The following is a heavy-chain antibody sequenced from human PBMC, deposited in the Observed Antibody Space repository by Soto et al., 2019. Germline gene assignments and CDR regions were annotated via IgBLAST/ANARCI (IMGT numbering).Heavy chain of an antibody. CDR3: AASYGSGYRAFDY. CDR2: INPILSMS. D-gene: IGHD3-10*01. J-gene: IGHJ4*02. V-gene: IGHV1-69*02. CDR1: GDTFSFYT. Sequence: SVKVSCKASGDTFSFYTINWVRQAPGLGLEWVGRINPILSMSNYAQKSQDRVTMTADKSTSTAYMELRSLRSEDTAMYYCAASYGSGYRAFDYWGQGALVTVSS.